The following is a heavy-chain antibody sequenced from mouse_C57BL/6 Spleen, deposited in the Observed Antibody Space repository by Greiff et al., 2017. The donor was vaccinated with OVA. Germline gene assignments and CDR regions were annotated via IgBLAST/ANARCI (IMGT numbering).Heavy chain of an antibody. CDR2: IDPSDSYT. Sequence: QVQLQQPGAELVKPGASVKLSCKASGYTFTSYWMKWVKQRPGQGLEWIGEIDPSDSYTNYNQKFKGKATLTVDTSSSTAYMQLSSLTSGDSAVYYCASFAYWGQGTLVTVSA. J-gene: IGHJ3*01. CDR1: GYTFTSYW. CDR3: ASFAY. V-gene: IGHV1-50*01.